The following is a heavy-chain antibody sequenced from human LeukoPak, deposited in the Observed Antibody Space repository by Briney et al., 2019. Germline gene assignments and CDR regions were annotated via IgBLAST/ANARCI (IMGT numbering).Heavy chain of an antibody. CDR2: IKEGGSIQ. CDR3: ARATYNGYQHFDY. D-gene: IGHD3-10*01. CDR1: GFTFSSYW. Sequence: PGGSLRLSCVASGFTFSSYWMTWVRQAPGKGLEWLANIKEGGSIQYYLDSVRGRFTISRDNAKTSVYLQLNSLRADDTAVYYCARATYNGYQHFDYWGQGNLVTVS. V-gene: IGHV3-7*03. J-gene: IGHJ4*02.